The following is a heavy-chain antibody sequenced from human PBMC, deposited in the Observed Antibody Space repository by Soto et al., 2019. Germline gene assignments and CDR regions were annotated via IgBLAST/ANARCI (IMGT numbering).Heavy chain of an antibody. CDR3: ARGPGGNSILFDY. CDR2: IIPIFGTA. V-gene: IGHV1-69*06. J-gene: IGHJ4*02. CDR1: GVTFSSYA. Sequence: GASVKVSCKASGVTFSSYAISWVRQAPGQGLEWMGGIIPIFGTANYAQKFQGRVTITADKSTGTAYMELSSLRSEDTAVYYCARGPGGNSILFDYWGQGTLVTVSS. D-gene: IGHD2-21*02.